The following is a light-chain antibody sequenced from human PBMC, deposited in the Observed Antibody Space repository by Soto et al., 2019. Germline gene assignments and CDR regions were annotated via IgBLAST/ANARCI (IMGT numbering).Light chain of an antibody. J-gene: IGLJ3*02. CDR2: EAT. CDR3: CLSASRTTIM. Sequence: QSALTQPASVSGSPGQSITISCTGTSSDIGIYNLVSWYQQHPGKAPKLIVYEATKRPSGVSNRVSGSQSGNTVSLTVSGLQAEDEAEYYCCLSASRTTIMFGGGTKLTVL. CDR1: SSDIGIYNL. V-gene: IGLV2-23*02.